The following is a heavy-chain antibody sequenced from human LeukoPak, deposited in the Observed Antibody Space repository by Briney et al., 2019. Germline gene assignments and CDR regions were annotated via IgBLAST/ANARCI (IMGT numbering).Heavy chain of an antibody. CDR2: IYYSGST. J-gene: IGHJ6*02. CDR3: ARHGYCSGGTCYSNYYYGMDV. V-gene: IGHV4-59*08. Sequence: SETLSLTCTVSGGSISRYYWSYIRQPPGKGLEWIGYIYYSGSTNYNPSLKSRVTISVDTSKNQFSLKLSSVTAADTAVYYCARHGYCSGGTCYSNYYYGMDVWDQGTTVTVSS. D-gene: IGHD2-15*01. CDR1: GGSISRYY.